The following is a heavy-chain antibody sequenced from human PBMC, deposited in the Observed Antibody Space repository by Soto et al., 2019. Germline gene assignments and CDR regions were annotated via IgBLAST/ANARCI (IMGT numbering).Heavy chain of an antibody. J-gene: IGHJ4*02. CDR3: ARDLGYYDSSGYFDY. CDR1: GFTFSDYY. CDR2: ISTSDSI. V-gene: IGHV3-11*01. Sequence: QVQLVESGGGLVKPGGSLRLSCAASGFTFSDYYMSWIRQAPGKGLEWVSYISTSDSIYYADYVKGRFTISRDNAKNSLYLQMNSLRAEDTAVYYCARDLGYYDSSGYFDYWGQGTLVTVSS. D-gene: IGHD3-22*01.